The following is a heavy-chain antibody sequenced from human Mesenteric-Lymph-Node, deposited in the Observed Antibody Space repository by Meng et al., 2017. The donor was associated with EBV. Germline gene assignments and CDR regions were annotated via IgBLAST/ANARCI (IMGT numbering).Heavy chain of an antibody. D-gene: IGHD3-10*01. CDR1: GGSFSGYY. V-gene: IGHV4-34*01. CDR3: ARALYSNSYYGSLSY. CDR2: INDSGST. Sequence: QVQLQQGGAGLLKSSETLSLTCAVYGGSFSGYYWSWIRQPPGKGLEWIGEINDSGSTNYNPSLKSRVTISVDTSKNQFSLKLSSVTAADTAVYYCARALYSNSYYGSLSYWGLGTLVTVSS. J-gene: IGHJ4*02.